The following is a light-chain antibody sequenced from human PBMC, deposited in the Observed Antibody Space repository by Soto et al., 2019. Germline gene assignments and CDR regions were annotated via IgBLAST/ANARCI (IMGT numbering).Light chain of an antibody. J-gene: IGKJ1*01. Sequence: DIQMTQSPSTLSASVGARITLTCRASPNIGNRLAWSTPKPGKAPKGLIYDASSLESGVQSRFRVSGSGTEFTLPIRSLKPEEFATEDCQQYNTYSTFGPGTKVDIK. CDR1: PNIGNR. CDR2: DAS. CDR3: QQYNTYST. V-gene: IGKV1-5*01.